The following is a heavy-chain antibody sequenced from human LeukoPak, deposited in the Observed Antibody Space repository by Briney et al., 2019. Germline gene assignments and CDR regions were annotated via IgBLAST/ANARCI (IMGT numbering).Heavy chain of an antibody. CDR1: GGSISSYY. CDR2: IYYSGST. D-gene: IGHD1-26*01. Sequence: SETLSLTCTVSGGSISSYYWSWIRQPAGRGLEWIGYIYYSGSTNYNPSLKSRVTISVDTSKNQFSLKLSSVTAADTAVYYCARVLVGATSYYCYGMDVWGQGTTVTVSS. CDR3: ARVLVGATSYYCYGMDV. V-gene: IGHV4-59*01. J-gene: IGHJ6*02.